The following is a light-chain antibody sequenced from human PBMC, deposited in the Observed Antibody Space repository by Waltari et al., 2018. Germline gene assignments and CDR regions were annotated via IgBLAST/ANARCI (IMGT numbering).Light chain of an antibody. CDR1: NIGSKT. CDR3: QVFLSRPIVWV. Sequence: SHVFTQPPSVSGSPGHTVTIPCGGANIGSKTVHWYQQKPGRAPLLVVYDDTDRPAGIPDRFSGSNSQTTATLTISGLEAGDEADYYCQVFLSRPIVWVFGGGTRLSVL. J-gene: IGLJ3*02. V-gene: IGLV3-21*02. CDR2: DDT.